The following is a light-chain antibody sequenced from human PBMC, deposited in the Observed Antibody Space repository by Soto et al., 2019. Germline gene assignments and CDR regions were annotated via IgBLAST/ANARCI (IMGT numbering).Light chain of an antibody. CDR2: DAS. V-gene: IGKV1-5*01. CDR3: QQYNSYSWT. J-gene: IGKJ1*01. Sequence: DIQMTQSPSTLSASVGDRVPITCRASQSVRSWLAWYQQKPGRAPKFLIYDASSLESGVPSRFSGSGSGTEFTLTISSLQPDDFATYYCQQYNSYSWTFGQGTKVDIK. CDR1: QSVRSW.